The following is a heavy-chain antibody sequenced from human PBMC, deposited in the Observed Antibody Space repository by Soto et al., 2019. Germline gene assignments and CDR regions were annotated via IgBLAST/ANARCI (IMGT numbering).Heavy chain of an antibody. J-gene: IGHJ4*02. CDR1: GYTFTSYY. V-gene: IGHV1-46*01. CDR3: ARDAQGDSSDLAGPFDY. CDR2: INPSGGST. D-gene: IGHD3-22*01. Sequence: GASVKVSCKASGYTFTSYYMHWVRQAPGQGLEWMGIINPSGGSTSYAQKFQGRVTMTRDTSTSTVYMELSSLRSEDTAVYYCARDAQGDSSDLAGPFDYWGQGTLVTVSS.